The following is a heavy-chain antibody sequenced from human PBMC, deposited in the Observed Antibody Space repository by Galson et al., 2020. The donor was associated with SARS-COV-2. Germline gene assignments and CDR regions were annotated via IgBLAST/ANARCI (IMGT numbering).Heavy chain of an antibody. V-gene: IGHV3-53*05. J-gene: IGHJ4*02. CDR1: GFTVSSNY. CDR3: ARTHDCSGGTCSYYFDF. D-gene: IGHD2-15*01. Sequence: GGSLRLSCAASGFTVSSNYVSWVRQAPGQGLEWVSVIYSGGSTYYADSVKGRFTIPRDNSKNTVYLQISSLRAEDTAVYYCARTHDCSGGTCSYYFDFWGQGTLVTVSS. CDR2: IYSGGST.